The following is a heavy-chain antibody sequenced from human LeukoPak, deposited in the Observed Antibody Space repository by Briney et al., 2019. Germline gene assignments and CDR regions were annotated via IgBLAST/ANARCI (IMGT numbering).Heavy chain of an antibody. V-gene: IGHV3-23*01. CDR2: MSATGSDI. CDR3: ARAQRPSYWSGYYNYYYYMDV. Sequence: GGTLRLSCAASGFTFRSYGMSWVRQAPGKGLQWVSTMSATGSDIHHADSVKGRFTISRDNSKNTLYLQMNSLRAEDTAVYYCARAQRPSYWSGYYNYYYYMDVWGKGTTVTVSS. D-gene: IGHD3-3*01. CDR1: GFTFRSYG. J-gene: IGHJ6*03.